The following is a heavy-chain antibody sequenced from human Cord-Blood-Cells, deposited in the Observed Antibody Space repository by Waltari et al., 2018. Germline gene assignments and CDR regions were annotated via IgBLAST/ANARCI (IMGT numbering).Heavy chain of an antibody. Sequence: QVQLVQSGAEVKKPGSSVKVSCKASGGTFSSYAISWVRQAPGQGLEWVGGLIPICGTANYAQKFQGKVTITADESTSTAYMELSSLRSEYTAVYYCARDEGYSSSPMPLDYWGQGTLVTVSS. CDR1: GGTFSSYA. V-gene: IGHV1-69*01. CDR2: LIPICGTA. CDR3: ARDEGYSSSPMPLDY. J-gene: IGHJ4*02. D-gene: IGHD6-6*01.